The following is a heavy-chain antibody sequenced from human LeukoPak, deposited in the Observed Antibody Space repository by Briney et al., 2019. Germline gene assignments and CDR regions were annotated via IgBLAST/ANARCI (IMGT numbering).Heavy chain of an antibody. V-gene: IGHV4-30-2*01. CDR1: GAFISSGGFY. CDR3: ARGGRAFDV. CDR2: IYHSGKA. Sequence: SETLSLTCTVSGAFISSGGFYWSWLRQPPGKGLEWIGYIYHSGKAYYNPSLESRVTISVDRSKNHFSLNLNSVTATDTSVYYCARGGRAFDVWGQGTLISVSP. J-gene: IGHJ3*01.